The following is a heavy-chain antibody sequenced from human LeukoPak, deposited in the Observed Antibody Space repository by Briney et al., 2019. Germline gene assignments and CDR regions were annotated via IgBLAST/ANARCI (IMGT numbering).Heavy chain of an antibody. CDR3: ARGRPGLYSYVPSAYYFDY. V-gene: IGHV4-34*01. CDR1: GGSISSYY. CDR2: INHSGST. Sequence: PSETLSLTCTVSGGSISSYYWSWIRQPPGKGLEWIGEINHSGSTNYNPSLKSRVTISVDTSKNQFSLKLSSVTAADTAVYYCARGRPGLYSYVPSAYYFDYWGQGTLVTVSS. J-gene: IGHJ4*02. D-gene: IGHD5-18*01.